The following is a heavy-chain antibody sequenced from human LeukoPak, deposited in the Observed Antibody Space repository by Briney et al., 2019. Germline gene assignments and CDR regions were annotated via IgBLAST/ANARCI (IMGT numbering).Heavy chain of an antibody. D-gene: IGHD3-16*01. CDR2: SRNKANSYST. CDR3: ARDSGLGY. Sequence: GGSLRLSCVASGFTFSDYYIEGVPQAPGKGLEWVGRSRNKANSYSTEYAASVKAGFSISRDDSKNSVYLQVSSLKTEDTAVYYCARDSGLGYWGQGTLVTVSS. V-gene: IGHV3-72*01. J-gene: IGHJ4*02. CDR1: GFTFSDYY.